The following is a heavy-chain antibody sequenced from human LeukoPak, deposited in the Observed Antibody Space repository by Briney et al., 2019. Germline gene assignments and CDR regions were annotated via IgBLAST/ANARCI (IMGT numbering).Heavy chain of an antibody. CDR1: GYTFTGYY. D-gene: IGHD6-13*01. CDR3: ARGYGSSWYGPSAEYFQH. Sequence: GASVKVSCKASGYTFTGYYMHWVRQAPGQGLEWMGWINPNSGGTNYAQKFQGRVTMTRDTSISTAYMELSRLRSDDTAVYYCARGYGSSWYGPSAEYFQHWGQGTLVTVSS. CDR2: INPNSGGT. J-gene: IGHJ1*01. V-gene: IGHV1-2*02.